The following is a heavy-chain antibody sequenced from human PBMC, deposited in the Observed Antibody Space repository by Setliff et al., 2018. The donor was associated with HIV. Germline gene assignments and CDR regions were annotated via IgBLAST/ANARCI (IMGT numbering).Heavy chain of an antibody. J-gene: IGHJ4*02. CDR1: GVSINTYY. CDR3: AGGFGDYVFDY. D-gene: IGHD4-17*01. CDR2: IYYSGST. V-gene: IGHV4-59*08. Sequence: KTSETLSLTCSVSGVSINTYYWSWIRQPPGKGLEWFGYIYYSGSTNYNPSLKSRVTISVDTSKNQFSLKLSSVTAADTAVYYCAGGFGDYVFDYWGQGTLVTVSS.